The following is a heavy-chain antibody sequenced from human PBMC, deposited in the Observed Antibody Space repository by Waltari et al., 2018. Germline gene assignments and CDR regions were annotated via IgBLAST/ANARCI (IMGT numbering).Heavy chain of an antibody. CDR1: GGSISSYY. CDR2: IYTSGST. V-gene: IGHV4-4*07. J-gene: IGHJ1*01. CDR3: ARERYSSSSSPEYFQH. Sequence: QVQLQESGPGLVKPSETLSLTCPVSGGSISSYYWSWIRQPAGKGLEWIGRIYTSGSTNYNPSLKSRVTMSVDTSKNQFSLKLSSVTAADTAVYYCARERYSSSSSPEYFQHWGQGTLVTVSS. D-gene: IGHD6-6*01.